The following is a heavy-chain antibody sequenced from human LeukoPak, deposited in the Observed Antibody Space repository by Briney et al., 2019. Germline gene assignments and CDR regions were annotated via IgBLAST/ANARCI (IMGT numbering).Heavy chain of an antibody. D-gene: IGHD3-10*01. J-gene: IGHJ4*02. V-gene: IGHV4-30-4*07. Sequence: NPSQTLSLTCAVSGGSISSGGHSWSWIRQPPGKGLEWIGYIYYSGSTYYNPSLKSRVTISVDTSKNQFSLKLSSVTAADTAVYYCARDYRITTYYFDYWGQGTLVTVSS. CDR3: ARDYRITTYYFDY. CDR2: IYYSGST. CDR1: GGSISSGGHS.